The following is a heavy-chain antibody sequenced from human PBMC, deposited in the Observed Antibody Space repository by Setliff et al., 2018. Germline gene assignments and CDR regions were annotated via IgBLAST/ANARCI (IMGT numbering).Heavy chain of an antibody. V-gene: IGHV3-15*01. CDR1: GFTFSNAW. Sequence: LRLSCAASGFTFSNAWMSWVRQVPGKGLEWVGRIKSKTDGGTTDYAAPVKGRFTISRDESKNTLYLQMNSLKTEDTAAYYCTTVTGWELLWHPFDYWGQGTLVTVSS. CDR3: TTVTGWELLWHPFDY. CDR2: IKSKTDGGTT. J-gene: IGHJ4*02. D-gene: IGHD1-26*01.